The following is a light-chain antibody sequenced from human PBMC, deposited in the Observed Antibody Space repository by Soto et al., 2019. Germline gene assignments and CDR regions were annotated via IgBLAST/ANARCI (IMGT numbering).Light chain of an antibody. V-gene: IGKV1-33*01. CDR1: QSISNS. CDR3: KQYDNLPLT. Sequence: DIQTTQSPSSLSASVGDRVIITCRASQSISNSLNWYQQTPGKPPKLLISDAYNLELGVPSKFSGTGFGTDFSFTIINLQPEDIATYYCKQYDNLPLTFGGGTKVDIK. CDR2: DAY. J-gene: IGKJ4*01.